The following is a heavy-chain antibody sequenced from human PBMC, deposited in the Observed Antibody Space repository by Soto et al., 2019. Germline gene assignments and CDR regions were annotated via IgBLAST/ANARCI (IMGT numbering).Heavy chain of an antibody. V-gene: IGHV4-30-4*01. CDR2: IYYSGST. J-gene: IGHJ6*02. D-gene: IGHD2-2*01. Sequence: QVQLQESGPGLVKPSQTLSLTCTVSGGSISSGDYYWSWIRQPPGKGLEWIGYIYYSGSTYYNPSLKSRVTISVDTSKNQFSLKLSSVTATDTAVYYCARDRFKCSSTSCSLYYYYGMDVWGQGTTVTVSS. CDR3: ARDRFKCSSTSCSLYYYYGMDV. CDR1: GGSISSGDYY.